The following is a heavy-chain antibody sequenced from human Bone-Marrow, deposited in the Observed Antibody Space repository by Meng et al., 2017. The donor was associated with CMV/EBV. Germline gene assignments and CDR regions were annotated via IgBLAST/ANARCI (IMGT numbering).Heavy chain of an antibody. J-gene: IGHJ3*02. CDR2: ISSSSSYI. V-gene: IGHV3-21*04. D-gene: IGHD5-18*01. CDR1: GFTFSSYS. Sequence: GGSLRLSCAASGFTFSSYSMNWVRQAPGKGLEWVSSISSSSSYIYYADSVNGRFTISRDNANNSLYLQMNSLRAEDTALYYCAKVSSGPDAFDIWGQGTMVTVS. CDR3: AKVSSGPDAFDI.